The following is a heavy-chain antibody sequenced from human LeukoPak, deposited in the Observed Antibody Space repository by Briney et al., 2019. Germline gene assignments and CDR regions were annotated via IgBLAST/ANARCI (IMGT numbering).Heavy chain of an antibody. CDR1: GFSISSGYY. Sequence: PSETLSLTCTVSGFSISSGYYWGWIRQPPGKGLEWIGSIYHSGSTYYNPSLKSRVTISVDTSKNQFSLKLSSVTAADTAVYYCARGNDYGDLYFDYWGQGTLVTVSS. J-gene: IGHJ4*02. CDR2: IYHSGST. CDR3: ARGNDYGDLYFDY. V-gene: IGHV4-38-2*02. D-gene: IGHD4-17*01.